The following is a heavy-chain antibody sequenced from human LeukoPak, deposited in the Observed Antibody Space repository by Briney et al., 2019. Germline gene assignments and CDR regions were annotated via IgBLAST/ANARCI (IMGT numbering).Heavy chain of an antibody. J-gene: IGHJ4*02. CDR3: ARDGQAFNSNWDYFEY. CDR1: GFTFDTFA. D-gene: IGHD7-27*01. V-gene: IGHV3-23*01. CDR2: IGNTET. Sequence: GESPRLSCVASGFTFDTFAMSWVRQAPGKGLEWVSGIGNTETYYSDSVKGRFTISRDNSKSTIYLHMSNLRAEDTALYYCARDGQAFNSNWDYFEYWGQGTPVTVSS.